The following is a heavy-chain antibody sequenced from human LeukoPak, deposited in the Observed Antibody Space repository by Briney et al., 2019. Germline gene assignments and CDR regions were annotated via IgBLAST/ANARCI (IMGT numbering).Heavy chain of an antibody. CDR1: VFTFSSYG. CDR2: ISYDGSNK. Sequence: PGGSLRLSCAASVFTFSSYGMHWVRQAPGKGLEGGAVISYDGSNKYYADSVKGRFTIPRDNSKNTLYLQMNSLIAEDTAVYYCAKQMDHVHSSSWWWGFDYWGQGTLVTVSS. D-gene: IGHD6-13*01. J-gene: IGHJ4*02. CDR3: AKQMDHVHSSSWWWGFDY. V-gene: IGHV3-30*18.